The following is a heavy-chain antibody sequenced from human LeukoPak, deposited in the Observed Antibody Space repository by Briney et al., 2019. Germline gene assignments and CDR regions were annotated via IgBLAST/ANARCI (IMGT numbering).Heavy chain of an antibody. Sequence: ASVKVSCKASGYTFTSSDINWVRQATGQGLEWMGWMNPNSGNTGYAQKFQGRVTMTRNTSISTAYMELSSLRSEDTAVYYCARGPYFSTEATGYYFDYWGQGTLVTVSS. CDR1: GYTFTSSD. CDR2: MNPNSGNT. V-gene: IGHV1-8*01. J-gene: IGHJ4*02. CDR3: ARGPYFSTEATGYYFDY. D-gene: IGHD2/OR15-2a*01.